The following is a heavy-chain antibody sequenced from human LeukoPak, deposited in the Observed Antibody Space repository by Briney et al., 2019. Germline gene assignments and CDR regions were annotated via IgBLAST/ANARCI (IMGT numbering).Heavy chain of an antibody. V-gene: IGHV3-7*04. CDR3: TRVGYIDEGIDY. CDR2: IKQDGSKK. CDR1: GFPFSSYW. Sequence: GGSLRLSCVASGFPFSSYWMTWVRQAPGKGLEWVANIKQDGSKKSYVDPVEGRFTISRDNAKNSLYPQMNSLRAEDTAIYYCTRVGYIDEGIDYWGQGTLVTVSS. J-gene: IGHJ4*02. D-gene: IGHD5-24*01.